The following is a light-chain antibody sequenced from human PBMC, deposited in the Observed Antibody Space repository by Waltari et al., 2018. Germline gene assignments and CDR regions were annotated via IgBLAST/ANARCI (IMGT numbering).Light chain of an antibody. CDR2: AAS. CDR3: LQDYNYPWT. J-gene: IGKJ1*01. CDR1: QGIRND. V-gene: IGKV1-6*01. Sequence: AIQMTHSPSSLSASVGYRVTITCRASQGIRNDLGWYQQKPGKTPKLLIYAASSLQSGVPSRFSGSGSGTDFTLTISSLQPEDFATYYCLQDYNYPWTFGQGTKVEIK.